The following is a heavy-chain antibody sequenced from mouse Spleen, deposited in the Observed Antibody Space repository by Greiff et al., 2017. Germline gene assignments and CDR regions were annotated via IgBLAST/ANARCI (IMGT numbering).Heavy chain of an antibody. Sequence: VQLQQSGAELVRPGASVKLSCTASGFNIKDDYMHWVKQRPEQGLEWIGWIDPENGDTEYASKFQGKATITADTSSNTAYLQLSSLTSEDTAVYYCTTSLGDYWGQGTTLTVSS. CDR3: TTSLGDY. CDR1: GFNIKDDY. V-gene: IGHV14-4*01. J-gene: IGHJ2*01. D-gene: IGHD4-1*01. CDR2: IDPENGDT.